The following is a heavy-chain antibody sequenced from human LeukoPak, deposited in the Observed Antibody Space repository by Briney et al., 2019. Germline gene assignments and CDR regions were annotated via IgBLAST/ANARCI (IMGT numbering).Heavy chain of an antibody. CDR1: GFTFSSSA. CDR2: IRGYDGYT. V-gene: IGHV3-23*01. Sequence: PGGSLRLSCAATGFTFSSSAMSWVRQVPGKGLEWVSGIRGYDGYTDYADSVKGRFTISRDNSRDTLFLEMNNLRIEDTAIYYCAKNFSMMVFWGPGTQVTVSS. D-gene: IGHD3/OR15-3a*01. J-gene: IGHJ4*02. CDR3: AKNFSMMVF.